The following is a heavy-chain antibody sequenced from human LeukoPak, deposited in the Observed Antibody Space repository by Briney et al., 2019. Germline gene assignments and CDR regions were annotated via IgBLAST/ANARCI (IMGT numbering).Heavy chain of an antibody. V-gene: IGHV4-59*08. Sequence: PSETLSLTCTVSGGSISSYYWSWIRQPPGKGLEWIGYIYYSGSTNYNPSLKSRVTISVDTSKNQFSLKLSSVTAADTAVYYCARVRVAVGVDYWGQGTLVTVSS. CDR1: GGSISSYY. CDR2: IYYSGST. D-gene: IGHD2-15*01. J-gene: IGHJ4*02. CDR3: ARVRVAVGVDY.